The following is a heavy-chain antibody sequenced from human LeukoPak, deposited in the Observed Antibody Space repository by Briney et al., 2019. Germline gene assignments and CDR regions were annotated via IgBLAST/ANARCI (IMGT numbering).Heavy chain of an antibody. Sequence: PSETLSLTCTVSGGSISSSSYYWSWIRQPAGKGLEWIGRTYSSGSTNYNRSLKSRVTMSVDTSKNQFSLKLSSVTAADTAVYYCARDRGSFYEDAFDIWGQGTMVTVSS. CDR3: ARDRGSFYEDAFDI. CDR2: TYSSGST. V-gene: IGHV4-61*02. D-gene: IGHD1-26*01. CDR1: GGSISSSSYY. J-gene: IGHJ3*02.